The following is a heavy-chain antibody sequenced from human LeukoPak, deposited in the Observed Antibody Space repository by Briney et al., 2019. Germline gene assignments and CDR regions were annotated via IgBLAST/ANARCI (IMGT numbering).Heavy chain of an antibody. Sequence: PGGSLRLSCAASGFTFSSYSMHWVRQAPGKGLEYVSAISSNGDSTYYANSVKGRFTMSRDNSKNTLYLQMGSLRAEDMAVYYCARVKVSGAFDIWGQGTMVTVSS. CDR1: GFTFSSYS. CDR3: ARVKVSGAFDI. D-gene: IGHD1-14*01. CDR2: ISSNGDST. J-gene: IGHJ3*02. V-gene: IGHV3-64*01.